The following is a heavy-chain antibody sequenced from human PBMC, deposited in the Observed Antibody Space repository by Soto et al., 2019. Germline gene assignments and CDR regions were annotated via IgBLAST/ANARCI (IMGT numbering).Heavy chain of an antibody. V-gene: IGHV3-30*18. CDR2: ISYDGSNK. J-gene: IGHJ5*02. CDR3: AKAIAARGNWFDP. Sequence: QVQLVESGGGVVQPGRSLRLSCAASGFTFSSYGMHWVRQAPGKGLEWVAVISYDGSNKYYADSVKGRFTISRDNSKNTLYLKMNSLRAEDTAVYYCAKAIAARGNWFDPWGQGTLVTVSS. D-gene: IGHD6-6*01. CDR1: GFTFSSYG.